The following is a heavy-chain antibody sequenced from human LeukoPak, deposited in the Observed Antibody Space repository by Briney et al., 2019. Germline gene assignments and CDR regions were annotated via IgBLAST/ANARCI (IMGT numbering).Heavy chain of an antibody. Sequence: SVKVSCKASGGTFSSFAINWVRQAPGQGLEWMGGIIPIFGTANYAQKFQGRITITADESTSTAYMELSSLRSEDTAVYYCARADPTGDFWSAYYYYMDVWGKGTTVTVSS. D-gene: IGHD3-3*01. J-gene: IGHJ6*03. CDR2: IIPIFGTA. V-gene: IGHV1-69*13. CDR1: GGTFSSFA. CDR3: ARADPTGDFWSAYYYYMDV.